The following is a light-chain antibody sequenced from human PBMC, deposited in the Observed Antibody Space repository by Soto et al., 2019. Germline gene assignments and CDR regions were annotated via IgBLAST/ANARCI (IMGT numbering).Light chain of an antibody. CDR1: QSVSSSY. CDR3: QQYGSSPLVI. Sequence: EIVLTQSPGTLSLSTGERATLSCRASQSVSSSYLAWYQQKPGQAPRLLIYGASSRATGIPDRFSGSGSGTDFTLTISRLEPEDCAVYYCQQYGSSPLVIFGQWTRLEMK. J-gene: IGKJ5*01. CDR2: GAS. V-gene: IGKV3-20*01.